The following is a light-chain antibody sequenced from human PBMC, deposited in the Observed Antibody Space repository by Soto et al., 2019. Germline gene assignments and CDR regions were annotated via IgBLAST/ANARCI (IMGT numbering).Light chain of an antibody. J-gene: IGLJ1*01. CDR2: EVT. CDR3: SSYTSRSPLV. Sequence: QSALTQPASVSGSPGQSITISCAGTSSDVGGYNYVSWYQQHPGKAPKLMIYEVTNRPSGVSNRFSGSKSGNTASLTISGLQAEDEADYYCSSYTSRSPLVFGTGTKVNV. CDR1: SSDVGGYNY. V-gene: IGLV2-14*01.